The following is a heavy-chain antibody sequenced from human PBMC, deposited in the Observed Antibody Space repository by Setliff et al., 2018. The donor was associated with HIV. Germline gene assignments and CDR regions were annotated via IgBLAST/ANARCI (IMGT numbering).Heavy chain of an antibody. CDR2: IIPIYGTP. D-gene: IGHD3-9*01. Sequence: SCKASGGTFSSYAITWVGQAPGQGPEWMGGIIPIYGTPNYAQRFQGRVTITADESTSTAYMDLSSLTSDDTAVYYCATSPRGTYYDILSGRPRGWFDPWGQGTLVTVSS. J-gene: IGHJ5*02. CDR1: GGTFSSYA. CDR3: ATSPRGTYYDILSGRPRGWFDP. V-gene: IGHV1-69*01.